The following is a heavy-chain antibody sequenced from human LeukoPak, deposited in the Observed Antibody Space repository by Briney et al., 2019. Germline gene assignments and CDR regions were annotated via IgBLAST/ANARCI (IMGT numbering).Heavy chain of an antibody. Sequence: ASVKVSCKASGYTFTSYGISWVRQAPGQGLEWMGWISAYNGNTNYAQKLQGRVTMTTDTSTSTAYMELRSLRSDDTAVYYCATRVHCSGGSCYSGYDAFDIWGQGTMVTVSS. V-gene: IGHV1-18*01. CDR2: ISAYNGNT. CDR1: GYTFTSYG. D-gene: IGHD2-15*01. J-gene: IGHJ3*02. CDR3: ATRVHCSGGSCYSGYDAFDI.